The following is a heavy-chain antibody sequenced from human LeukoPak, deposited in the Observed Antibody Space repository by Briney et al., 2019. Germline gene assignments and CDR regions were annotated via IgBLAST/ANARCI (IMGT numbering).Heavy chain of an antibody. Sequence: ASVKVSCKASGYTFTSYDINWVRQAPGQGLEWMGWMNPNSGNTFYPQQFQGRVTMTRDTSISTAYMELSDLTSEDTAVYYCAREADIGNGKKPWYDPWGQGTLVTVSS. V-gene: IGHV1-8*01. D-gene: IGHD5-12*01. CDR2: MNPNSGNT. CDR1: GYTFTSYD. CDR3: AREADIGNGKKPWYDP. J-gene: IGHJ5*02.